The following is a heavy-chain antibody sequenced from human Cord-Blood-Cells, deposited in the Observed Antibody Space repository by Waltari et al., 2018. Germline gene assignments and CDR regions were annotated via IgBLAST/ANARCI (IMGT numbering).Heavy chain of an antibody. V-gene: IGHV4-59*01. J-gene: IGHJ3*02. Sequence: QVQLQESGPGLVKPSETLSLTCTVSGGSISSYYWSWIRQPPGKGLEWIGYIYYSGSNNYNPSLKSRVTISVDTSKNQFSLKLSSVTAADTAVYYCARGSPLYYGSGSYDAFDIWGQGTMVTVSS. CDR2: IYYSGSN. CDR3: ARGSPLYYGSGSYDAFDI. D-gene: IGHD3-10*01. CDR1: GGSISSYY.